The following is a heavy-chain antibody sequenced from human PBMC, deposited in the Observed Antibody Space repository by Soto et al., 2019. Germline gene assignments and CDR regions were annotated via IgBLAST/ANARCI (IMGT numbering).Heavy chain of an antibody. D-gene: IGHD2-2*01. CDR1: GYTFSSYG. Sequence: QFQVEQSGAEVKKPGASVKVSCMVSGYTFSSYGISWVRQAPGQGLEWMGWISGYNGKPNYAQKFQGRVTMTTDISTRTAYMELRSLRYGDTAVYYCARGGYCNRSTCFSADDFYYYGMDVWGQGTTVTVSS. J-gene: IGHJ6*02. V-gene: IGHV1-18*01. CDR2: ISGYNGKP. CDR3: ARGGYCNRSTCFSADDFYYYGMDV.